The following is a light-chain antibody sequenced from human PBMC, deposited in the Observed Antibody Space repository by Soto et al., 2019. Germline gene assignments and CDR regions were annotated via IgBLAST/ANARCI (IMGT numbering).Light chain of an antibody. Sequence: QSALTQPPSASGTPGQRVAISCSGSSSNIGSNYVYWYQQLPGTAPKLLIYSNNQRPSGVPDRFSGSKSGTSASLAISGLRSEDEADYYCAAWDDSLSGVYVFATGTKAIVL. CDR2: SNN. V-gene: IGLV1-47*02. CDR1: SSNIGSNY. J-gene: IGLJ1*01. CDR3: AAWDDSLSGVYV.